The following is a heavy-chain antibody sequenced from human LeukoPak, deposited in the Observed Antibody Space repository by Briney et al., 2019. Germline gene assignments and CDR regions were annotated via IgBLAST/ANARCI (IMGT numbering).Heavy chain of an antibody. Sequence: PGGSLRLSCAASGLTFSSYVLSWVRQAPGKGLEWVSSISNSGGSTYYADSVKGCFTISRDNSKNTLDLQMNSLRAEDTAVYYCAKEGFDSWGQGTLVTVSS. CDR2: ISNSGGST. J-gene: IGHJ4*02. CDR1: GLTFSSYV. V-gene: IGHV3-23*01. CDR3: AKEGFDS.